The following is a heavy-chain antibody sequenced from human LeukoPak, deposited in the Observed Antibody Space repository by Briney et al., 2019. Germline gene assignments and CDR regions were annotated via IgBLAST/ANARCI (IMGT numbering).Heavy chain of an antibody. J-gene: IGHJ4*02. D-gene: IGHD2-2*01. CDR2: INHSGST. CDR3: ARGPRYCSSTSCFFGFDY. CDR1: GGSFSGYY. V-gene: IGHV4-34*01. Sequence: SETLSLTCAVYGGSFSGYYWSWIRQPPGKGLEWIGEINHSGSTNYNPSLKSRVTISVDTSKNQFSLKLSSVTAEDTAVYYCARGPRYCSSTSCFFGFDYWGQGTLVTVSS.